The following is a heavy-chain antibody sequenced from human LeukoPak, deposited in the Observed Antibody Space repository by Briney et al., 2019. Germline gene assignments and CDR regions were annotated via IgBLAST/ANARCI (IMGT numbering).Heavy chain of an antibody. CDR2: IYYSGST. V-gene: IGHV4-39*07. CDR3: ASETYYYDSSVDY. D-gene: IGHD3-22*01. Sequence: SGTLSLPCTASGGSLSSYGFYWGRNPPAPGKGLGGVGSIYYSGSTYYNPSLKSRVTISVDTSKNQFSLKLSSVTAADTAVYYCASETYYYDSSVDYWGQGTLVTVSS. J-gene: IGHJ4*02. CDR1: GGSLSSYGFY.